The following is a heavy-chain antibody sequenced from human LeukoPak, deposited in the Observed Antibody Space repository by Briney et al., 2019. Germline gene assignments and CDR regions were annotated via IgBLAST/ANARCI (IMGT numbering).Heavy chain of an antibody. CDR1: GFTFSNYW. J-gene: IGHJ6*03. Sequence: GGSLRLSCAASGFTFSNYWMSWVRQAPGKGLEWVANIKEDGSEKYYVDSVKGRFTISRDNAKNSLYLQMNSLRAEDTAVYYCARVSSSWIYYYYYYMDVWGKGTTVTISS. D-gene: IGHD6-13*01. CDR3: ARVSSSWIYYYYYYMDV. CDR2: IKEDGSEK. V-gene: IGHV3-7*04.